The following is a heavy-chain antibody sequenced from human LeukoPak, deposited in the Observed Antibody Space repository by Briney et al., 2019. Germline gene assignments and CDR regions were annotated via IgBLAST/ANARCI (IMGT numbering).Heavy chain of an antibody. J-gene: IGHJ4*02. CDR3: ARDYCSSTSCLFDY. Sequence: GASVKVPCKASGYTFTGYHIHWVRQAPGQGLEWMGRINPNSGDTNYAQKFQGRVTMTRDTSISTAYMELSRLRSDDTAVYYCARDYCSSTSCLFDYWGQGTLVTVSS. D-gene: IGHD2-2*01. V-gene: IGHV1-2*06. CDR2: INPNSGDT. CDR1: GYTFTGYH.